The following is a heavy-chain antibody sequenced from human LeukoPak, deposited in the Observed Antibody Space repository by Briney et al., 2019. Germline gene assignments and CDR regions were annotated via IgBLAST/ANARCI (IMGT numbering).Heavy chain of an antibody. V-gene: IGHV5-51*01. Sequence: GESLKISCKGSGYSFTSYWIGWVRQMPGKGLEWMGIIYPGDSDTRYSPSFQGQVTISADKSISTAYLQWSSLKASDTAMYYCARGGRIQQWLPPLFDYWGRGTLVTVSS. CDR3: ARGGRIQQWLPPLFDY. D-gene: IGHD5-18*01. J-gene: IGHJ4*02. CDR2: IYPGDSDT. CDR1: GYSFTSYW.